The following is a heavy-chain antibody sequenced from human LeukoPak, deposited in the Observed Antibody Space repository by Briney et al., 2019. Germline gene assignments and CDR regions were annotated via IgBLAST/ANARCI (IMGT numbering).Heavy chain of an antibody. CDR1: GFSLSTSAMC. V-gene: IGHV2-70*11. J-gene: IGHJ6*02. CDR2: IAWDDDK. Sequence: GSGPTLVNPTQTLTLTCTFSGFSLSTSAMCVSWIRQPPGKALEWLARIAWDDDKYYSTSLKTRLTISKDTSKNQVVVTITNMDPVDTATYYCARINRGELYGMDVWGQGTTVTVSS. CDR3: ARINRGELYGMDV. D-gene: IGHD1-7*01.